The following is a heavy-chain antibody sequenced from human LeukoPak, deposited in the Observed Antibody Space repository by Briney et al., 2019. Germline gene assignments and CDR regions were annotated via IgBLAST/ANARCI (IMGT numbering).Heavy chain of an antibody. CDR3: AKGALGYGSGSYSLSPLDY. Sequence: PGGSLRLSCAASGFTFSRYSMNWVRQAPGKGLEWVSAISGSGGSTYYADSVKGRFTISRDNSKNTLYLQMNGLRAEDTAVYYCAKGALGYGSGSYSLSPLDYWGQGTLVTVSS. CDR1: GFTFSRYS. D-gene: IGHD3-10*01. J-gene: IGHJ4*02. CDR2: ISGSGGST. V-gene: IGHV3-23*01.